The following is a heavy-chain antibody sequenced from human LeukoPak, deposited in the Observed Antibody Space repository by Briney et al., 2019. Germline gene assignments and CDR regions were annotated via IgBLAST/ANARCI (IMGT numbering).Heavy chain of an antibody. CDR2: INHSGST. J-gene: IGHJ4*02. CDR1: GGSFSGYY. Sequence: SETLSLTCAVYGGSFSGYYWSWIRQPPGKGLEWIGEINHSGSTNYNPSLKSRVTISVDTSKNQFSLKLSSVTAADTAVYYCARRPPRVKNFDYWGQGTLVTVSS. CDR3: ARRPPRVKNFDY. D-gene: IGHD3-3*01. V-gene: IGHV4-34*01.